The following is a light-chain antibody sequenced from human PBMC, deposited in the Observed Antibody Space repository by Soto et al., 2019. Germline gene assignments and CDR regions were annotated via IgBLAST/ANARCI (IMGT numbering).Light chain of an antibody. J-gene: IGLJ3*02. Sequence: QSVLTQSASVSGSPGQSITISCTGTSSDVGGYNYVSWYQQHPGKAPKLMIYDVSNRPSGVSIRFSGSKSGNTASLTISGLQAEDEADYYCSSYTSSSTLVFGGGTKLTVL. CDR2: DVS. V-gene: IGLV2-14*01. CDR1: SSDVGGYNY. CDR3: SSYTSSSTLV.